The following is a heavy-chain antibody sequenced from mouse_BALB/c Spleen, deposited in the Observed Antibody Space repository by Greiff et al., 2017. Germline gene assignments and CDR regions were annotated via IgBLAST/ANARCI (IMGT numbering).Heavy chain of an antibody. V-gene: IGHV5-17*02. D-gene: IGHD1-2*01. CDR3: ARWGTTATGGAMDY. Sequence: EVKLVESGGGLVQPGGSRKLSCAASGFTFSSFGMHWVRQAPEKGLEWVAYISSGSSTIYYADTVKGRFTISRDNPKNTLFLQMTSLRSEDTAKLYCARWGTTATGGAMDYWGQGTSVTVSS. CDR1: GFTFSSFG. CDR2: ISSGSSTI. J-gene: IGHJ4*01.